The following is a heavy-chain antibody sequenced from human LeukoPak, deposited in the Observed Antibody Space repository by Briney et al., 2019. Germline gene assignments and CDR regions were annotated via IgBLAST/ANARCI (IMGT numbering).Heavy chain of an antibody. V-gene: IGHV4-4*07. Sequence: GSLRLSCAASGFTFDDYGMSWIRQPAGKGLEWIGRIYTSGSTNYNPSLKSRVTMSVDTSRNQFSLKLSSVTAADTAVYYCARADSGYDSDYWGQGTLVTVSS. CDR2: IYTSGST. J-gene: IGHJ4*02. D-gene: IGHD5-12*01. CDR3: ARADSGYDSDY. CDR1: GFTFDDYG.